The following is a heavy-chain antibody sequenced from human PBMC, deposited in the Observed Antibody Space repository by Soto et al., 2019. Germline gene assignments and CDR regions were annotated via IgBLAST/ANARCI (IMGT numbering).Heavy chain of an antibody. CDR2: ISTDGRDK. D-gene: IGHD6-13*01. CDR3: AKDHDLAAAGYYFDY. V-gene: IGHV3-30*04. Sequence: QVQLVESGGGVVQPGRSLRLSCAASGFTFSRHAMHWVRQAPGKGLEWVAVISTDGRDKYHADYVKGRFTIPRDNSKNTLYLQMNSLRAEDTAVYYCAKDHDLAAAGYYFDYWGQGTLVTVSS. J-gene: IGHJ4*02. CDR1: GFTFSRHA.